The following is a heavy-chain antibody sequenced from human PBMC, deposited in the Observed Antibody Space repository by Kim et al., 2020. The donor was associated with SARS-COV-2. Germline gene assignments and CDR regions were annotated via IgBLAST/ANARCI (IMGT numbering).Heavy chain of an antibody. V-gene: IGHV3-30*18. CDR1: GFTFSSYG. CDR3: AKAWGYSYTTPFDY. D-gene: IGHD5-18*01. Sequence: GGSLRLSCAASGFTFSSYGMHWVRQAPGKGLEWVAVISYDGSNKYYADSVKGRFTISRDNSKNTLYLQMNSLRAEDTAVYYCAKAWGYSYTTPFDYWGQGTRVTVSS. J-gene: IGHJ4*02. CDR2: ISYDGSNK.